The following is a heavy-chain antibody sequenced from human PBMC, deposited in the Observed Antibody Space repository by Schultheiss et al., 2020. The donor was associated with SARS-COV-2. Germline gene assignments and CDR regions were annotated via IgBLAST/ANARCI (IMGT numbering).Heavy chain of an antibody. D-gene: IGHD1-26*01. CDR2: IIPIFGTA. J-gene: IGHJ4*02. CDR3: AKGGVGATSDY. V-gene: IGHV1-69*01. CDR1: GGTFSSYA. Sequence: GGSLRLSCKASGGTFSSYAISWVRQAPGQGLEWMGGIIPIFGTANYAQKFQGRVTITADESTSTAYMELSSLRSEDTAVYHCAKGGVGATSDYWGQGTLVTVSS.